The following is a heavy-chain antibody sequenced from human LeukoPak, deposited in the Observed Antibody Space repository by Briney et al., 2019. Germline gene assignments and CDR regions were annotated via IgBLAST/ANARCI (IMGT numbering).Heavy chain of an antibody. CDR2: IYWDEDK. D-gene: IGHD3-9*01. CDR3: ARIRGCGFDWLWDY. J-gene: IGHJ4*02. CDR1: GFSLSTSGVG. Sequence: SGPTLVNPTQTLTLTCTFSGFSLSTSGVGVGWIRQPPGKALEWLAIIYWDEDKRYSPSLKSRLAITKDTSKNQVVLTMTNMDPVDTATYYCARIRGCGFDWLWDYWGQGTLVTVSS. V-gene: IGHV2-5*02.